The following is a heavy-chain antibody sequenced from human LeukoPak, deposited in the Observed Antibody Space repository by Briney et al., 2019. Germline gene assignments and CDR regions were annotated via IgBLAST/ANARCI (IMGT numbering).Heavy chain of an antibody. CDR3: TKEFCGSRAACAGGFCYDF. CDR1: GFTFSRDD. J-gene: IGHJ2*01. Sequence: PGGSLRLSCAASGFTFSRDDFHWVRQAPGKGLEWVAAICVTGDTYYADSVKGRFTISREDAANSLYLQMRSLGAGDTALYYCTKEFCGSRAACAGGFCYDFWGRGALVTVSS. V-gene: IGHV3-13*01. D-gene: IGHD2-15*01. CDR2: ICVTGDT.